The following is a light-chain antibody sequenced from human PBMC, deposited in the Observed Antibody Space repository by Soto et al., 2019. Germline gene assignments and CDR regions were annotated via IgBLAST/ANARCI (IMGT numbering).Light chain of an antibody. CDR2: SNN. CDR3: AAWDDSLNRNVV. Sequence: QAVVTQPPSASGTPGQRVTISCSGSSSNIGSNTVNWYQQLPGTAPKLLIYSNNQRPSGVPDRFSGSKSGTSASLAISGLQSEDEADYYCAAWDDSLNRNVVFGGGTKVTVL. V-gene: IGLV1-44*01. CDR1: SSNIGSNT. J-gene: IGLJ2*01.